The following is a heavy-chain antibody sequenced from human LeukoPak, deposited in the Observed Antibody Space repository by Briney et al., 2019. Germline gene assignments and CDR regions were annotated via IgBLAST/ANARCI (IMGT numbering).Heavy chain of an antibody. V-gene: IGHV4-61*08. CDR3: ARGGNRLNYYGSGSYTY. CDR1: GGSISSGGYS. CDR2: IYYSGST. D-gene: IGHD3-10*01. Sequence: SETLSLTCAVSGGSISSGGYSWSWIRQPPGKGLEWIGYIYYSGSTNYNPSLKSRVTISVDTSKNQFSLKLSSVTAADTAVYYCARGGNRLNYYGSGSYTYWGQGTLVTVSS. J-gene: IGHJ4*02.